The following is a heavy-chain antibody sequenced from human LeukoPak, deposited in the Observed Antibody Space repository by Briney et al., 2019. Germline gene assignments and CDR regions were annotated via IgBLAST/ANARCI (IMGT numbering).Heavy chain of an antibody. D-gene: IGHD3-9*01. CDR1: GGSFSGYY. CDR3: ARGFPYDILTGYPREYFDY. Sequence: SETLSLTCAVYGGSFSGYYWGWIRQPPGKGLEWIGEINHSGSTNYNPSLKSRVTISVDTSKNQFSLKLSSVTAADTAVYYCARGFPYDILTGYPREYFDYWGQGTLVTVSS. V-gene: IGHV4-34*01. CDR2: INHSGST. J-gene: IGHJ4*02.